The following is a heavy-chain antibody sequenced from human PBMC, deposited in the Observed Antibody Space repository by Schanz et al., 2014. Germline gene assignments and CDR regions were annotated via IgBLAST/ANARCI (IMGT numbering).Heavy chain of an antibody. CDR3: ARDSDVSKYNLFDS. Sequence: QVQLVQSGADVKKPEASVKVSCKASGYTFTGYSMHWVRQAPGQGLEWMGRINPNSGGTNYAQKFQGRVTMTRDTSISTVYMELTRLTFDDTAIYYCARDSDVSKYNLFDSWGQGTLVTVSS. CDR1: GYTFTGYS. CDR2: INPNSGGT. V-gene: IGHV1-2*06. J-gene: IGHJ5*01.